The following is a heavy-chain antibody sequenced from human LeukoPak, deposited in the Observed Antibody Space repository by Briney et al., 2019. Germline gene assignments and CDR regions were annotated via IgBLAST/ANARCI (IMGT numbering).Heavy chain of an antibody. D-gene: IGHD5-24*01. CDR3: ARDREMATINPDAFDI. Sequence: GGSLRLSCAASGFTFDDYGMSWVRQAPGKGLEWVSGTNWNGGSTGYADSVKGRFTISRDNAKNSLYLQMNSLRAEDTALYYCARDREMATINPDAFDIWGQGTMVTVSS. V-gene: IGHV3-20*04. CDR2: TNWNGGST. CDR1: GFTFDDYG. J-gene: IGHJ3*02.